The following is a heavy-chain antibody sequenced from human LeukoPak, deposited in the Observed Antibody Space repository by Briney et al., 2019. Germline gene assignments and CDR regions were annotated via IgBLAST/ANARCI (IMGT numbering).Heavy chain of an antibody. CDR2: INQDGSET. Sequence: GGSLRLSCAASGFTFSGSWMDWVRQVPGKGLEWVANINQDGSETYYVDSARGRFTISRDNAKNSLFLQMDSLRVEDTAMYYCTKALDFWGQGTLVTVS. CDR1: GFTFSGSW. J-gene: IGHJ4*02. CDR3: TKALDF. V-gene: IGHV3-7*01.